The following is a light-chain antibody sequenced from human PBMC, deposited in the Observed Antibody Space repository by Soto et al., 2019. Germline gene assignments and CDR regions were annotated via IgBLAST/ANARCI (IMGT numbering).Light chain of an antibody. CDR1: QSVSSSY. CDR2: GAS. V-gene: IGKV3-20*01. Sequence: EIVLTQSPGTLSLSPGERATLSCRASQSVSSSYLAWYQQKPGQAPRLLIYGASSRATGIPDRFSGSGSGTDFTLTSSRLEPEDFAVYYCQQYGSSPRTFGQGTKVEIK. J-gene: IGKJ1*01. CDR3: QQYGSSPRT.